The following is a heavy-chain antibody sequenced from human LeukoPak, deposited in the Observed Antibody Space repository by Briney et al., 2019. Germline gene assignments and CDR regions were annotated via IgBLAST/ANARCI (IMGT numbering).Heavy chain of an antibody. V-gene: IGHV4-59*04. CDR2: VYYIGTK. D-gene: IGHD2-21*02. CDR1: GGSISSYY. CDR3: ARGDSHAHDAFDI. Sequence: SETLSLTCTVSGGSISSYYWSWIRQPPGKGLEWLASVYYIGTKYYNPSLNSRVTISLDTSKNQFSLKLSSVTAADTAVYYCARGDSHAHDAFDIWGQGTMVTVSS. J-gene: IGHJ3*02.